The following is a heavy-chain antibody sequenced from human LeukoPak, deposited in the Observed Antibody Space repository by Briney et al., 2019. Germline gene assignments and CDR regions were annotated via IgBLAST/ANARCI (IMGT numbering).Heavy chain of an antibody. Sequence: GASVKVSCKASGYTFTYRYLHWVRQAPGQALEWMGWITPFNGNTNYAQKFQDRVTITRDRSMSTAYMELSSLRSEDTAMYYCASSEYYYDSSGSTLSYYGMDVWGQGTTVTVS. V-gene: IGHV1-45*02. J-gene: IGHJ6*02. CDR1: GYTFTYRY. CDR2: ITPFNGNT. D-gene: IGHD3-22*01. CDR3: ASSEYYYDSSGSTLSYYGMDV.